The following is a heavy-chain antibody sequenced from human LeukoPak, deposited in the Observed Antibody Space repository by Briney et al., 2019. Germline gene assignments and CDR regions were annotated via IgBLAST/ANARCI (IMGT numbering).Heavy chain of an antibody. J-gene: IGHJ4*02. CDR3: ARVRVLIWFGEPPTVYYFDY. CDR1: GGSISSSSYY. V-gene: IGHV4-39*07. CDR2: IYYSGST. D-gene: IGHD3-10*01. Sequence: PSETLSLSCTVSGGSISSSSYYWGWIRQPPGKGLEWIGSIYYSGSTYYNPSPKSRVTISVDTSKNQFSLRLRSVTAADTAVYYCARVRVLIWFGEPPTVYYFDYWGQGTLVTVSS.